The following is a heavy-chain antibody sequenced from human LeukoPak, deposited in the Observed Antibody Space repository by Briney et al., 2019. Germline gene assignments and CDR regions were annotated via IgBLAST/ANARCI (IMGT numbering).Heavy chain of an antibody. CDR1: GFTFSSYA. CDR2: ISGSGGST. J-gene: IGHJ4*02. CDR3: AKVRYGSGSYYNVDISYFDY. D-gene: IGHD3-10*01. V-gene: IGHV3-23*01. Sequence: PGGSLRLSCAASGFTFSSYAMSWVRQAPGKGLEWVSAISGSGGSTYYADSVKGRFTISRDNSKNTLYLQMNSPRAEDTAVYYCAKVRYGSGSYYNVDISYFDYWGQGTLVTVSS.